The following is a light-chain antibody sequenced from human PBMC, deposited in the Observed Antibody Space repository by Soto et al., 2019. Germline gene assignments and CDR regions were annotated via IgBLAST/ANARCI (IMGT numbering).Light chain of an antibody. CDR3: MQALQTLPIT. Sequence: DIVMTQSPLSLPVTPGEPASISCRSSQSLLHSNGYNYLDWYLQKPGQSPQLLIYLGSNRASGVPDRFSGSGSGTDFTLKISRVEAEDVGVYYGMQALQTLPITFGQGTRLEIK. J-gene: IGKJ5*01. CDR1: QSLLHSNGYNY. V-gene: IGKV2-28*01. CDR2: LGS.